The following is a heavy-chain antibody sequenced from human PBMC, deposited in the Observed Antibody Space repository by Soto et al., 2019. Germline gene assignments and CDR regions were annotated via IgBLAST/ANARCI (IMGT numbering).Heavy chain of an antibody. J-gene: IGHJ4*02. V-gene: IGHV1-69*13. Sequence: SVKVSCKGSGGLFSSFAISWVRQAPGQGLEWMGGIIPVFGTTNYAQKFQGRVTITADESTNTAYMELSSLTSDDTAMYYCARGGGPYVWFNEFWGQGTQVTVSS. CDR1: GGLFSSFA. D-gene: IGHD3-16*01. CDR2: IIPVFGTT. CDR3: ARGGGPYVWFNEF.